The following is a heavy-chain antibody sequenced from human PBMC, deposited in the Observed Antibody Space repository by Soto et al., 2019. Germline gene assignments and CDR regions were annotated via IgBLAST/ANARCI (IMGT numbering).Heavy chain of an antibody. J-gene: IGHJ5*02. CDR1: GGSFSGCY. Sequence: SETLSLTCAVYGGSFSGCYWSGIRQPPGKGLEWIGEINHSGSTNYNPSLKSRVTTSVDTSKNQFSLRLSSVTAADTAVYYCARGNLWGSFPYWFNPWGQGPLFTV. D-gene: IGHD3-16*01. CDR3: ARGNLWGSFPYWFNP. CDR2: INHSGST. V-gene: IGHV4-34*01.